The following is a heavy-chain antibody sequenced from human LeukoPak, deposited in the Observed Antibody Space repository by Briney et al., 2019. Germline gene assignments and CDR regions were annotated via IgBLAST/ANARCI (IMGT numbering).Heavy chain of an antibody. J-gene: IGHJ4*02. CDR2: IYYSGST. D-gene: IGHD5-24*01. CDR1: GGSSGSYY. Sequence: SETLSLTCTVAGGSSGSYYWSWVRQPPGKGLEWIGYIYYSGSTNYNPSLKSRVTILVDTSKNEFSRRLSSVTAADTAVYYCARSGGDRVEMPTIIDYWGQGTLVTVSS. CDR3: ARSGGDRVEMPTIIDY. V-gene: IGHV4-59*01.